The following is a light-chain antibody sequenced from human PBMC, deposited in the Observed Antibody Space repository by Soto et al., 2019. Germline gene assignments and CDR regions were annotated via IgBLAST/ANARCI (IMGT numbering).Light chain of an antibody. V-gene: IGKV3-15*01. Sequence: EIVMTQSPATLSVSPGERATLSCRASQSVSRNVAWYQQKPGQAPRLLIHDASTRATGISVRFSGSGSGTEFTLTISSLQSEDFAVYYWLQYNNWLWTFGQGTKVEIK. CDR3: LQYNNWLWT. CDR1: QSVSRN. CDR2: DAS. J-gene: IGKJ1*01.